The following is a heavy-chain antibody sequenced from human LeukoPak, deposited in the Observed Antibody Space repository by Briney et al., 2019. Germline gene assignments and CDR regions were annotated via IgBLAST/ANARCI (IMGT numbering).Heavy chain of an antibody. CDR1: GFSFSDYY. D-gene: IGHD3-10*01. CDR2: ISKSDNTK. J-gene: IGHJ4*02. V-gene: IGHV3-11*01. CDR3: AKVSLFGEFVFYYFDY. Sequence: KPGGSLRLSCAASGFSFSDYYMSWIRRAPGKGLEWVSFISKSDNTKEYADSVRGRFTISRDNTKNSLYLQMNSLRIEDTAVYYCAKVSLFGEFVFYYFDYWGQGTLVTVSS.